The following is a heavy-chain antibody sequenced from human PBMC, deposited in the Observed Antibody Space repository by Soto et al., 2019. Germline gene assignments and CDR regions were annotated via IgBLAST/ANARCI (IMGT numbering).Heavy chain of an antibody. V-gene: IGHV3-15*01. CDR1: GFTFSNAW. J-gene: IGHJ4*02. CDR3: LLNYYDTSGSYPYYFDF. CDR2: RKSKADGGTT. Sequence: DVRLVESGGGLVKPGGSLRLSCAVSGFTFSNAWMSWVRQAPGKGLEWVGRRKSKADGGTTDYAAPVQGRFSISRDDSTNTLYLQMNSLKTEDTVVYFCLLNYYDTSGSYPYYFDFWGQGTLVTVSS. D-gene: IGHD3-22*01.